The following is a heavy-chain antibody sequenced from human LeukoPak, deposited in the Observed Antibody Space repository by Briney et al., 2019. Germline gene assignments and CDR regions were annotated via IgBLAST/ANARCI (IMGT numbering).Heavy chain of an antibody. J-gene: IGHJ6*02. CDR3: ARAWGDSSGWAHYYYYYGMDD. CDR1: GFTFSNYA. CDR2: ISYDGSNK. V-gene: IGHV3-30-3*01. Sequence: GRSLRLSCAASGFTFSNYAMHWVRQAPGKGLEWVAVISYDGSNKYYADSVKGRLTISRDNSKNTLYLQMNSVRVEDTAVYYCARAWGDSSGWAHYYYYYGMDDWGQGTTVTVSS. D-gene: IGHD6-19*01.